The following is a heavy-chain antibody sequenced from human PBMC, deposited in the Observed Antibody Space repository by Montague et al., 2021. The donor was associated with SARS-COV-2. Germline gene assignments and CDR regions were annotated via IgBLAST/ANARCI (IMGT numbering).Heavy chain of an antibody. CDR2: IHHSGTL. J-gene: IGHJ4*02. Sequence: SETLSLTCTVSNASITTSNWWTWVRQAPGKGPEWVGEIHHSGTLXYNPSLKSRVTISVDTSKNHFSLNLNSVTAADTALYFCARRIRITVFRGVPLTTHSLESWGQGIMVTVSS. CDR3: ARRIRITVFRGVPLTTHSLES. V-gene: IGHV4/OR15-8*01. CDR1: NASITTSNW. D-gene: IGHD3-10*01.